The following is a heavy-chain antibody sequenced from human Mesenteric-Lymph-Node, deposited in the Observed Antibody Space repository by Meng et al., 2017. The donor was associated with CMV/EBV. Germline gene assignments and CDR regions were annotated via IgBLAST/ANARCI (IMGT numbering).Heavy chain of an antibody. Sequence: CAASGFTFSSYRMHWVRRVPGKGLEWVSDISSDGSNRNYADSVRGRFTISRDNAKNTLYLQMNSLRADDTAVYYCAREEQKTDRFDYWGRGTLVTVSS. D-gene: IGHD3-10*01. CDR3: AREEQKTDRFDY. CDR1: GFTFSSYR. J-gene: IGHJ4*02. CDR2: ISSDGSNR. V-gene: IGHV3-74*01.